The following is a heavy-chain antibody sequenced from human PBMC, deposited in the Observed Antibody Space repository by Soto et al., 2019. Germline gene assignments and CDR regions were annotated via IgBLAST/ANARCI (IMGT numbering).Heavy chain of an antibody. Sequence: QVQLVESGGGVVKPGRSLRLSCAASGFTFSSYAMHWVRQAPGKGLEWVAAISYDGSNKYYADSVKGRFTISRDNSKNTLYLQMNSLRAEDTAVYYCAREERIQLWFQSTGDAAFDYWGQGTLVTVSS. V-gene: IGHV3-30-3*01. CDR1: GFTFSSYA. J-gene: IGHJ4*02. D-gene: IGHD5-18*01. CDR2: ISYDGSNK. CDR3: AREERIQLWFQSTGDAAFDY.